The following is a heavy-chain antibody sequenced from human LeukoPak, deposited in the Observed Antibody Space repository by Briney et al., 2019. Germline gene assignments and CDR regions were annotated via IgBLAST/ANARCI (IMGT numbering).Heavy chain of an antibody. D-gene: IGHD3-16*01. CDR3: ARDDVNAYYEY. V-gene: IGHV3-7*01. CDR1: GFTFTNSW. CDR2: INLDGSRG. J-gene: IGHJ4*02. Sequence: GGSLRLSCAASGFTFTNSWVTWIRQAPGKGLEWVANINLDGSRGYYVGSAKGRFTISRDNAKNSLFLQMNSLRTDDTAVYYCARDDVNAYYEYWGQGTLVTVSS.